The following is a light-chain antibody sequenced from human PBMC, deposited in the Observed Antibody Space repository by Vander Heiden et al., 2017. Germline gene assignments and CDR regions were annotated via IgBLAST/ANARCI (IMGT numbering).Light chain of an antibody. Sequence: EIQMTQSPSTLSASVGDRVTITCRASEIISTWLAWYQSKPGRAPKLLIYDASSLISGVPSRFSGSRSGTDFTLTITSLQPDDFATYYCQQYNGYPYTFGQGTKLEIK. J-gene: IGKJ2*01. CDR2: DAS. CDR3: QQYNGYPYT. CDR1: EIISTW. V-gene: IGKV1-5*01.